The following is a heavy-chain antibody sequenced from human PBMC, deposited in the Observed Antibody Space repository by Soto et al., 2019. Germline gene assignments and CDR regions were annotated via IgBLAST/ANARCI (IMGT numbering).Heavy chain of an antibody. D-gene: IGHD3-22*01. CDR3: ATARYYYDSSGYYNGAFDI. J-gene: IGHJ3*02. CDR2: INHSGST. Sequence: SETLSLTCAVYGGSFSGYYWSWIRQPPGRGLEWIGEINHSGSTNYNPSLKSRVTISVDTSKNQFSLKLSSVTAADTAVYYFATARYYYDSSGYYNGAFDIWGQGTMVT. CDR1: GGSFSGYY. V-gene: IGHV4-34*01.